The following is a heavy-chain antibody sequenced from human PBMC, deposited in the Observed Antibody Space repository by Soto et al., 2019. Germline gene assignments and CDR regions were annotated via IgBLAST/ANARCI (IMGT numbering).Heavy chain of an antibody. V-gene: IGHV5-10-1*01. D-gene: IGHD6-13*01. CDR2: IDPSDSYT. CDR1: GYSFTSYW. CDR3: ARTYSSSWYDADYYYYYGMDV. J-gene: IGHJ6*02. Sequence: RGESLKISCKVSGYSFTSYWISWVRQMPGKGLEWMGRIDPSDSYTNYSPSFQGHVTISANKSISTAYLQWSSLKASDTAMYYCARTYSSSWYDADYYYYYGMDVWGQGTTVTVSS.